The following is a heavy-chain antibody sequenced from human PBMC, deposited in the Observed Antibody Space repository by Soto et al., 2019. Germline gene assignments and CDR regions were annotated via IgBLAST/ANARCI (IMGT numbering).Heavy chain of an antibody. CDR3: ARDRYYDFWSGYHYYYYMDV. D-gene: IGHD3-3*01. V-gene: IGHV1-18*01. Sequence: GASVKVSCKASGYTFTNYGITWVRQAPGQGLEWMGWISAYNGNTNSAQKFQGRVTMTTDTSTTTAYMEVKSLRSDDTALYYCARDRYYDFWSGYHYYYYMDVWGKGTTVTXSS. CDR1: GYTFTNYG. J-gene: IGHJ6*03. CDR2: ISAYNGNT.